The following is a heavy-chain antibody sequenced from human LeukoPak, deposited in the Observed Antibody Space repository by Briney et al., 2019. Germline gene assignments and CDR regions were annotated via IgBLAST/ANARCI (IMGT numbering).Heavy chain of an antibody. Sequence: ASVKVSCKASGYTFTGYYMHWVRQAPGQGLEWMGWINPNSGGTNYAQKFQGRVTMTRDTSISTAYMELSRLRSDDTAVYYCAREMVPGNWFDPWGQGTLVTVPS. J-gene: IGHJ5*02. CDR1: GYTFTGYY. V-gene: IGHV1-2*02. D-gene: IGHD3-10*01. CDR2: INPNSGGT. CDR3: AREMVPGNWFDP.